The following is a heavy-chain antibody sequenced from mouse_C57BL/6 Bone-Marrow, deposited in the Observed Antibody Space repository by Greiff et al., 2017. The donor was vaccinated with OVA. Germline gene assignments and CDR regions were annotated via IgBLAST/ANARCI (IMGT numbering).Heavy chain of an antibody. Sequence: VQLQQPGAELVRPGSSVKLSCTASGYTFTSYWMHWVKQRPIQGLAWIGNIDPSDSETHYNQNFKDKVILTVDKSSSTAYMQLSSLTSEDSTVYYCTTERKSTYYDDWGQGTTLSVAS. CDR2: IDPSDSET. D-gene: IGHD2-1*01. J-gene: IGHJ2*01. V-gene: IGHV1-52*01. CDR3: TTERKSTYYDD. CDR1: GYTFTSYW.